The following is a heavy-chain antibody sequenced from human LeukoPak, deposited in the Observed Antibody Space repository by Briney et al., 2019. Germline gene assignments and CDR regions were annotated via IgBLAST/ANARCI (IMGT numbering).Heavy chain of an antibody. CDR2: IDPSDSYI. D-gene: IGHD2-2*01. CDR1: GYSFTSDW. Sequence: KPGESLKISCKGSGYSFTSDWISWVRQMPGKGLEWMGKIDPSDSYINYSPSFQGHVTISADKSINTAYLQWSSLKASDTAMYYCARRQGCSSTSCPPDYWGQGTLVTVSP. CDR3: ARRQGCSSTSCPPDY. V-gene: IGHV5-10-1*01. J-gene: IGHJ4*02.